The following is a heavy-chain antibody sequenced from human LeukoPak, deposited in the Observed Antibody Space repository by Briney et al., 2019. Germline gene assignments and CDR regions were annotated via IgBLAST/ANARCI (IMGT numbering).Heavy chain of an antibody. D-gene: IGHD3-10*01. J-gene: IGHJ3*02. Sequence: SETLSLTCTVSGGSISSYYWSWIRQPPGKGLEWIGYIYYTGSTSYNPSLKSRVTISMDTSKNQFSLKLSSVTAADSAVYYCARSDYSGSWTYTEFDAFDIWGQGPMVTVSS. CDR2: IYYTGST. CDR1: GGSISSYY. V-gene: IGHV4-59*01. CDR3: ARSDYSGSWTYTEFDAFDI.